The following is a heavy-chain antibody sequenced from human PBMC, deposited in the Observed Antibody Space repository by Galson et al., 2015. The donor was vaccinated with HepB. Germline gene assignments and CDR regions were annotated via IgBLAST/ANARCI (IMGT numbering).Heavy chain of an antibody. CDR3: ARVAYDFWSGYLDY. D-gene: IGHD3-3*01. V-gene: IGHV3-7*01. CDR1: GFTFSSYW. J-gene: IGHJ4*02. CDR2: IKQDGSEK. Sequence: SLRLSCAASGFTFSSYWMSWVRQAPGKGLEWVANIKQDGSEKYYVDSVKGRFTISRDNAKNSLYLQMNSLRAEDTAVYYCARVAYDFWSGYLDYWGQGTLVTVSS.